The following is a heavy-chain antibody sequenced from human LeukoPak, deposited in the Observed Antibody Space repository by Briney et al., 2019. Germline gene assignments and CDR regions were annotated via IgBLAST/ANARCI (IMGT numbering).Heavy chain of an antibody. Sequence: GGSLRLSCAASEFTFSSYGMSWVRQAPGKGLEWVSAISGSGGSTYYADSVKGRFTISRDNSKNTLYLQMNSLRAEDTAVYYCAKPEAKYYYDSSGYYPDYWGQGTLATVSS. CDR1: EFTFSSYG. CDR2: ISGSGGST. V-gene: IGHV3-23*01. J-gene: IGHJ4*02. CDR3: AKPEAKYYYDSSGYYPDY. D-gene: IGHD3-22*01.